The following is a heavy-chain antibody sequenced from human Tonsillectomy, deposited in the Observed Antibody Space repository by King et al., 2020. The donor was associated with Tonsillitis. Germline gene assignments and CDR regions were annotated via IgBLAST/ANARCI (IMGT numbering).Heavy chain of an antibody. V-gene: IGHV3-30*04. Sequence: QVQLVESGGGVVQPGRSLRLSCAASRFTFNSYAMQWVRQAPGKGLEWVALTSYDGSKKYYADSVKGRFTISRDNNRNTLFLQMNSLRNEDTAVYYCARHFLHLDYWGQGTLVTVSS. CDR2: TSYDGSKK. CDR1: RFTFNSYA. J-gene: IGHJ4*02. CDR3: ARHFLHLDY.